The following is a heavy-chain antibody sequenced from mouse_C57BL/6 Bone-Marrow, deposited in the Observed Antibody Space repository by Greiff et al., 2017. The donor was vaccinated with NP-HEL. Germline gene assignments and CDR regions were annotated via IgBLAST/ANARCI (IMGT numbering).Heavy chain of an antibody. CDR2: IYPGDGDT. CDR1: GYAFSSYW. Sequence: QVQLQQSGAELVKPGASVKISCKASGYAFSSYWMNWVKQRPGKGLEWIGQIYPGDGDTNYNGKFKGKATLTADRSSSTAYMQLSSLTSEDSAVYFCARRGDGLYWYFDVWGTGTTVTVSS. D-gene: IGHD2-3*01. CDR3: ARRGDGLYWYFDV. V-gene: IGHV1-80*01. J-gene: IGHJ1*03.